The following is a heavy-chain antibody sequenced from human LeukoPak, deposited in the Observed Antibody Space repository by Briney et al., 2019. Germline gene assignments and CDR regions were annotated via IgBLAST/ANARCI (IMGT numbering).Heavy chain of an antibody. CDR2: VSTSART. Sequence: SETLSLTCTVCGGFISSCSYYWSCIRQPAGKGLEWIGRVSTSARTNYNPSLKTRDTISVDTSKNQFSLKLSSVTAADTAVYYCARSDRDYESLAGYYSPQHFDYWGQGTLVTVSS. D-gene: IGHD3-9*01. CDR3: ARSDRDYESLAGYYSPQHFDY. V-gene: IGHV4-61*02. J-gene: IGHJ4*02. CDR1: GGFISSCSYY.